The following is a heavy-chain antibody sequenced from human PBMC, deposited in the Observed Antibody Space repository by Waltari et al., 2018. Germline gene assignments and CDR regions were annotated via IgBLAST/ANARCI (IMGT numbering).Heavy chain of an antibody. Sequence: VQLVEAGGGLVQPGGSLRLSCAASGFTFNYYWVHWVRQAPGKGLEWLANIKGDGSMTYYSDSVRGRFTISRDNAKNSVFLQMNSLTAEDTAVYYCWANDYWGQGTLVTVSS. J-gene: IGHJ4*02. CDR3: WANDY. CDR2: IKGDGSMT. CDR1: GFTFNYYW. V-gene: IGHV3-7*01.